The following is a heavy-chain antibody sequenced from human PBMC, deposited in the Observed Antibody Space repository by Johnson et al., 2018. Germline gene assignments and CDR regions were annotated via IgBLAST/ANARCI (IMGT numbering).Heavy chain of an antibody. CDR3: ARDVGATLGAFDI. V-gene: IGHV1-69*05. CDR1: GGTFSTYA. D-gene: IGHD1-26*01. CDR2: IIPIFGTA. Sequence: QVQLVQSGAEVTKXGSSVKVXCNASGGTFSTYAIDWVRQAPGQGLEWMGGIIPIFGTANYAQQFQGRFPMTRDTSTSTVHMELSSLRSEDPAVYYWARDVGATLGAFDIWGQGTMVTVSS. J-gene: IGHJ3*02.